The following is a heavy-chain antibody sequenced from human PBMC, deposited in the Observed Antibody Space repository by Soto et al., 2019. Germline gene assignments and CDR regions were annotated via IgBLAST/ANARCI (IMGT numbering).Heavy chain of an antibody. J-gene: IGHJ6*02. CDR1: GFTFSSYG. Sequence: PGGSLRLSCAASGFTFSSYGMHWVRQAPGKGLEWVAVIWYDGSNKYYADSVKGRFTISRDNSKNTLYLQMNSLRAEDTAVYYCARGDYGDYLYYYGMDVWGQGTTVTVSS. CDR2: IWYDGSNK. CDR3: ARGDYGDYLYYYGMDV. D-gene: IGHD4-17*01. V-gene: IGHV3-33*01.